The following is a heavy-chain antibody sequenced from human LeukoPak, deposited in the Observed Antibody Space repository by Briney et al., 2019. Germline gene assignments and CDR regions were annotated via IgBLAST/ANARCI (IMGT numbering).Heavy chain of an antibody. CDR2: ISYDGSNK. CDR1: GFTFSSYG. D-gene: IGHD1-1*01. V-gene: IGHV3-30*18. CDR3: AKDGGVRYNWNDDYYYYYGMDV. Sequence: GGSLRLSCAASGFTFSSYGMHWVRQAPGKGLEWVAVISYDGSNKYYADSVKGRFTISRDNSKNTLYLQMNSLRAEDTAVYYCAKDGGVRYNWNDDYYYYYGMDVWGQGTTVTVSS. J-gene: IGHJ6*02.